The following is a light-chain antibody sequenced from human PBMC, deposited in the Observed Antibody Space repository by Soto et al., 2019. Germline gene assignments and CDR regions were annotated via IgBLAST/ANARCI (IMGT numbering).Light chain of an antibody. CDR3: CSYASSTIYV. J-gene: IGLJ1*01. CDR2: DVT. V-gene: IGLV2-14*03. Sequence: QSVRTQPASRSGSPGQSITISCTGTSSYVGGYNFVSWYQQLPGNAPKLLIHDVTLRPSGVSDRFSGSKSGTTASLTISGLQAEDEADYYCCSYASSTIYVFGTGTKVTVL. CDR1: SSYVGGYNF.